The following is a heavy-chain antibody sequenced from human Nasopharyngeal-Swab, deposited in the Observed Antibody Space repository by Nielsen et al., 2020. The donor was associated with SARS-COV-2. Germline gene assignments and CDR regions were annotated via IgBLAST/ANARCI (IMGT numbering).Heavy chain of an antibody. CDR2: ISYDGSNK. CDR1: GFTFSSYG. V-gene: IGHV3-30*18. CDR3: AKDWYRSSPGDLYYYYYGMDV. Sequence: GESLKISCAASGFTFSSYGMHWVRQAPGKGLEWVAVISYDGSNKYYADSMKGRFTISRDNSKNTLYLQMNSLRAEDTAVYYCAKDWYRSSPGDLYYYYYGMDVWGQGTTVTVSS. J-gene: IGHJ6*02. D-gene: IGHD6-6*01.